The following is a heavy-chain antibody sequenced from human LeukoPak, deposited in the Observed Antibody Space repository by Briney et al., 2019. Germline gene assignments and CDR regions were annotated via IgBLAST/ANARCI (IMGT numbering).Heavy chain of an antibody. D-gene: IGHD2-2*01. Sequence: SETLSLTCTVSGGSISSYYWSWIRQPAGKGLEWIGRIYTRGSTNYNPSLKSRVTMSVDTSKNQFSLKLSSVTAADTAVYYCARDKSPLCSSTSCNNWFDPWGQGTLVTVSS. CDR3: ARDKSPLCSSTSCNNWFDP. V-gene: IGHV4-4*07. CDR1: GGSISSYY. J-gene: IGHJ5*02. CDR2: IYTRGST.